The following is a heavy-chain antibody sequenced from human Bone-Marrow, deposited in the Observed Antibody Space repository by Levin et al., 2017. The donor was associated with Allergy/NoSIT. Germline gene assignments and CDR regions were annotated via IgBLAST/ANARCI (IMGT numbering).Heavy chain of an antibody. D-gene: IGHD5-12*01. J-gene: IGHJ4*02. CDR2: INTSGAAT. CDR3: VKYFLTDADSGPGY. V-gene: IGHV3-23*01. Sequence: GGSLRLSCAASGFTFRNYAMSWVRQAPGKGLEWVSGINTSGAATAYAASARGRFTISRDNSKNTLSLQMNSLRAEDTALYYCVKYFLTDADSGPGYWGQGTLVTVSS. CDR1: GFTFRNYA.